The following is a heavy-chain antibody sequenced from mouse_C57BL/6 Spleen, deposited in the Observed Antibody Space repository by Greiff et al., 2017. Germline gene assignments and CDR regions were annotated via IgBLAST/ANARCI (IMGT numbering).Heavy chain of an antibody. V-gene: IGHV1-82*01. Sequence: QVQLQQSGPELVKPGASVKISCKASGYAFSSSWMNWVKQRPGKGLEWIGRIYPGDGDTNYNGKFKGKATLTADKSSSTAYMQLSSLTSEDSAVYFCAREGYYYGSSRFAYWGQGTLVTVSA. J-gene: IGHJ3*01. D-gene: IGHD1-1*01. CDR2: IYPGDGDT. CDR1: GYAFSSSW. CDR3: AREGYYYGSSRFAY.